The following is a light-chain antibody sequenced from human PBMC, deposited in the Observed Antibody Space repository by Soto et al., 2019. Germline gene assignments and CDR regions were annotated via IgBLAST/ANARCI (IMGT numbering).Light chain of an antibody. CDR3: SSYTSLSTWV. Sequence: QSALTQPASVSGSPGQWITISCTGTSSDVGAYNYVSWYQQHPGKAPKLMIYEVSNRPSGVSNRFSGSKSVKTASLTISGLQADDGADYYQSSYTSLSTWVFGGGTKLTVL. V-gene: IGLV2-14*01. CDR2: EVS. CDR1: SSDVGAYNY. J-gene: IGLJ3*02.